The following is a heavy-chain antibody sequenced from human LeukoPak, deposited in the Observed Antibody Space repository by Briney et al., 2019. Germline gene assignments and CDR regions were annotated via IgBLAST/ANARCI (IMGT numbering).Heavy chain of an antibody. CDR2: ISAYNGNT. Sequence: ASVKVSCKASGYTFTGYYMHWVRQAPGQGLEWMGWISAYNGNTNYAQKLQGRVTMTTDTSTSTAYMELRSLRSDDTAVYYCARRGLADAFDIWGQGTMVTVSS. CDR3: ARRGLADAFDI. CDR1: GYTFTGYY. J-gene: IGHJ3*02. D-gene: IGHD3/OR15-3a*01. V-gene: IGHV1-18*04.